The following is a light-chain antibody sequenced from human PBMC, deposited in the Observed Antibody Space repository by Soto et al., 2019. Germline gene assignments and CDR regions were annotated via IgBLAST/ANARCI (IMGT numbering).Light chain of an antibody. CDR1: QGISSY. CDR2: AAS. Sequence: DIQLTQSPSSLSASVGDRVTITCRVSQGISSYLNWYRQKPGKAPKLLIYAASSLQSGVPSRFSGSGSGTDFTLTISRLEPEDFAVYYCQQYGDSPLFGPGTKVDIK. J-gene: IGKJ3*01. V-gene: IGKV1-39*01. CDR3: QQYGDSPL.